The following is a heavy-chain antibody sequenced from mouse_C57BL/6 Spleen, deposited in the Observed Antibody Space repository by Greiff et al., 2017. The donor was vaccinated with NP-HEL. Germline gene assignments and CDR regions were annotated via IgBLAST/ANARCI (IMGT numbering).Heavy chain of an antibody. CDR3: ARPPYGSSFSYWYFDV. CDR2: LSSGGSYT. J-gene: IGHJ1*03. CDR1: GFTFSSYG. V-gene: IGHV5-6*01. Sequence: EVKLVESGGDLVKPGGSLKLSCAASGFTFSSYGMSWVRQTPDKRLEWVATLSSGGSYTYYPDSVQGRFTISRDNAKNTLDLQMSRLKSEDTAMYYCARPPYGSSFSYWYFDVWGTGTTVTVSS. D-gene: IGHD1-1*01.